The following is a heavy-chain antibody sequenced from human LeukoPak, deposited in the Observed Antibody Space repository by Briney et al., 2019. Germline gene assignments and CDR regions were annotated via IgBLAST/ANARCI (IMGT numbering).Heavy chain of an antibody. CDR1: GFTFSSYG. J-gene: IGHJ4*02. CDR3: AKDLGSYPILDY. CDR2: ISYDGSNK. Sequence: GRSLRLSCAASGFTFSSYGMHRVRQAPGKGLEWVAVISYDGSNKYYADSVKGRFTISRDNSKNTLYLQMNSLRAEDTAVYYCAKDLGSYPILDYWGQGTLVTVFS. V-gene: IGHV3-30*18. D-gene: IGHD1-26*01.